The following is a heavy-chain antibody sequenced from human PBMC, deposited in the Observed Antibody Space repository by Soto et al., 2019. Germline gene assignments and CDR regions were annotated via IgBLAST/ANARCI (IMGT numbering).Heavy chain of an antibody. CDR2: IYYTGSI. V-gene: IGHV4-59*01. CDR3: ARTTTLENYFDY. D-gene: IGHD2-15*01. J-gene: IGHJ4*02. Sequence: LSLTCTVSGGSFSSYYWSWIRQPPGKGLEWIGYIYYTGSIIYNPSLKSRVTMSVDMSMKQFSLKLNSVTAADTAVYYCARTTTLENYFDYWGQGTLVTVSS. CDR1: GGSFSSYY.